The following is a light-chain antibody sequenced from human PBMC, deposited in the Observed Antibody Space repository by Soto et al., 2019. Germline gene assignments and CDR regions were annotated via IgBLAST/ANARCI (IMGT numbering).Light chain of an antibody. CDR1: QSVSSSY. V-gene: IGKV3-20*01. J-gene: IGKJ1*01. Sequence: EIVLTQSPGTLSLSPGERATLSCRASQSVSSSYLAWHQQKPGQAPRLLIYGASSRATGIPDRFSGSGSGTDFPLTISRLEPEDFAVYYCHQYSSSRTFGQGTTVEIK. CDR3: HQYSSSRT. CDR2: GAS.